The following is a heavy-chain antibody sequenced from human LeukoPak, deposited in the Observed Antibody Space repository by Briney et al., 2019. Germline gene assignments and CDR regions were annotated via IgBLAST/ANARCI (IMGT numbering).Heavy chain of an antibody. CDR2: IIPILGIA. J-gene: IGHJ6*03. CDR3: ATLMVITIGNYYYMDV. Sequence: ASVKVSCKASGGTFSSYAISWVRQAPGQGLEWMGRIIPILGIANYAQKFQGRVTITADKSTSTAYMELSSLRSEDTAVYYCATLMVITIGNYYYMDVWGKGTPVTVSS. CDR1: GGTFSSYA. V-gene: IGHV1-69*04. D-gene: IGHD3-22*01.